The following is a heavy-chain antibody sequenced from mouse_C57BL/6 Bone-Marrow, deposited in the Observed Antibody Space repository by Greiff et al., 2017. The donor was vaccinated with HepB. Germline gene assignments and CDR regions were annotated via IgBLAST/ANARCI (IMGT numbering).Heavy chain of an antibody. CDR3: AKSGYYGDYALFAY. CDR1: GYTFTSYW. Sequence: QVQLQQPGAELVKPGASVKLSCKASGYTFTSYWMHWVKQRPGQGLEWIGMIHPNSGSTNYNEKFKSKATLTVDKSSSTAYMQLSSLTSEDSAVFYCAKSGYYGDYALFAYWGQGTLVTVSA. D-gene: IGHD2-13*01. CDR2: IHPNSGST. J-gene: IGHJ3*01. V-gene: IGHV1-64*01.